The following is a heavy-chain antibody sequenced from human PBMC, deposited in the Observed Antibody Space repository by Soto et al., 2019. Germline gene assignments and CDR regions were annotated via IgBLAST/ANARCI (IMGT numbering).Heavy chain of an antibody. CDR1: GFTFSSYA. V-gene: IGHV3-23*01. CDR2: ISGSGGST. J-gene: IGHJ5*02. D-gene: IGHD3-9*01. Sequence: GGSLRLSCAASGFTFSSYAMSWVRQAPGKGLEWVSAISGSGGSTYYADSVKGRFTISRDNSKNTLYLQMNSLRAEDTAVYYCAKDRAYYDILTGYPKYNWFDPWGQGTLVTVSS. CDR3: AKDRAYYDILTGYPKYNWFDP.